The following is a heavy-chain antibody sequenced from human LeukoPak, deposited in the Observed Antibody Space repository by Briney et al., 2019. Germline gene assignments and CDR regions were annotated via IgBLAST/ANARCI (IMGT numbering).Heavy chain of an antibody. CDR1: GFTFSSYS. V-gene: IGHV3-21*01. D-gene: IGHD2-15*01. Sequence: PGGSLRLSCAASGFTFSSYSTNWVRQAPGKGREWASSISGSSSYIYYADSGKARFTISRDNAKNSLYLHMNSLRAEDTAVYYCARGGPPIYYYYYYMDVWGKGTTVTVSS. J-gene: IGHJ6*03. CDR2: ISGSSSYI. CDR3: ARGGPPIYYYYYYMDV.